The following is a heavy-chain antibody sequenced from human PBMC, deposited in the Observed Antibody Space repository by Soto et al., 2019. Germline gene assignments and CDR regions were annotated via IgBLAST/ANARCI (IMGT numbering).Heavy chain of an antibody. J-gene: IGHJ5*02. CDR1: GGSITNYY. CDR2: IYYNGST. CDR3: AREKVVATRNYNWFDP. V-gene: IGHV4-59*01. D-gene: IGHD5-12*01. Sequence: PSETLSLTCTVSGGSITNYYWSWIRQPPGKGLEWIGYIYYNGSTNYNPSLKSRVTISVDTSKNQFSLKLNSVTAADTAVYYCAREKVVATRNYNWFDPWGQGTLVTVS.